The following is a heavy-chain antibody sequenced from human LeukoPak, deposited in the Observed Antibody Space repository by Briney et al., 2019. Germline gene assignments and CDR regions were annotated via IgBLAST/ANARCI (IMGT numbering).Heavy chain of an antibody. D-gene: IGHD3-3*01. CDR3: SRAADYDFWSGYYGTDAFDI. V-gene: IGHV1-2*02. Sequence: GASVKVSCKASGYTFTGYYMHWVRQAPGQGLEWMGWINPNSGGTNYAQKFQGRVTMTRDTSISTAYLDLSRLRSDDKDTYYYSRAADYDFWSGYYGTDAFDIWVQGTMVTVSS. CDR2: INPNSGGT. J-gene: IGHJ3*02. CDR1: GYTFTGYY.